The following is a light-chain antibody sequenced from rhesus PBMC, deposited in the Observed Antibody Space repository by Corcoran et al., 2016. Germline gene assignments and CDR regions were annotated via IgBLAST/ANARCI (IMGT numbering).Light chain of an antibody. CDR1: QSVSSS. V-gene: IGKV3-42*01. Sequence: EIVMTQSPATLSLSPGERATLSCRASQSVSSSLAWYQQKPGQAPRLLIYGASSRATGIPVRFSGRGSGTEFTLTVSSLEPEDVAVYYCQQYSNWPRTFGQGTKVEIK. J-gene: IGKJ1*01. CDR3: QQYSNWPRT. CDR2: GAS.